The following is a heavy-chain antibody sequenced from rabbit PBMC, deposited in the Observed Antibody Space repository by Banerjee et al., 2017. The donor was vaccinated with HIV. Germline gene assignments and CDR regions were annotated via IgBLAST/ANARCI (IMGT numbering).Heavy chain of an antibody. V-gene: IGHV1S45*01. CDR1: GFSFSSSHY. D-gene: IGHD4-1*01. CDR2: IYTGSSGTT. J-gene: IGHJ4*01. Sequence: QQQLEESGGDLVKPGASLTLTCTASGFSFSSSHYICWVRQAPGKGLEWIACIYTGSSGTTYYATWAKGRFTISKTSSTTVTLQMTSLTAADTATYFCARDLAGVIGWNFSLWGPGTLVTVS. CDR3: ARDLAGVIGWNFSL.